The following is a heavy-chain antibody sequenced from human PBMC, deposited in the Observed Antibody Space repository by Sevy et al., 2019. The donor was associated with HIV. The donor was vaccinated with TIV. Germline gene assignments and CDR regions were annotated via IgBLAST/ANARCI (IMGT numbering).Heavy chain of an antibody. V-gene: IGHV3-23*01. D-gene: IGHD3-16*01. CDR3: AKTFAIFGVLMSPDFDP. CDR1: GFTFGTYG. J-gene: IGHJ5*02. CDR2: IAGSGGGT. Sequence: GGSLRLSCAASGFTFGTYGMTWVRQAPGKGLEWVSIIAGSGGGTYYADSVKGRFAISRDNSKNTLYLQMNSLRVEDTALYYCAKTFAIFGVLMSPDFDPWGQGTLVTVSS.